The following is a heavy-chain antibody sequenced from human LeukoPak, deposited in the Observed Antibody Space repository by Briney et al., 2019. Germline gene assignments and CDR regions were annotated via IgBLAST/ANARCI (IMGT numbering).Heavy chain of an antibody. J-gene: IGHJ6*02. V-gene: IGHV3-7*03. CDR1: GFTFRSYW. CDR3: ARVGGGYLIPANMDV. CDR2: INQDGSEK. D-gene: IGHD2-21*01. Sequence: GGSLRLSCAPSGFTFRSYWMSWVRQAPGKGLEWVANINQDGSEKYYVDSVKGRFTISRDNAKNSLYLQMNSLRADDTAVYYCARVGGGYLIPANMDVWGQGTTVTVSS.